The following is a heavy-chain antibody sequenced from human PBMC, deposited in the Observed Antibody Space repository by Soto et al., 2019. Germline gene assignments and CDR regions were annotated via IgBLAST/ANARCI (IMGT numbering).Heavy chain of an antibody. CDR2: IYYSGST. CDR3: ARDLQTVTTPFSENWFDP. D-gene: IGHD4-4*01. Sequence: SETLSLTCTVSGGSISSYYWSWIRQPPGKGLEWIGYIYYSGSTNYNPSLKSRVTISVDTSKNQFSLKLSSVTAADTAVYYCARDLQTVTTPFSENWFDPWGQGTLVTVSS. J-gene: IGHJ5*02. CDR1: GGSISSYY. V-gene: IGHV4-59*01.